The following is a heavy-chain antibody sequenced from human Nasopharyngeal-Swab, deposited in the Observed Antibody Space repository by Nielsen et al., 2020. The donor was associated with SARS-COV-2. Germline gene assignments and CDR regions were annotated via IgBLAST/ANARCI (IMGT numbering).Heavy chain of an antibody. CDR1: GFRFSGYG. D-gene: IGHD6-25*01. V-gene: IGHV3-30*03. CDR3: ARDILGSSGWKHFDS. J-gene: IGHJ4*02. CDR2: ISFDVINQ. Sequence: GGSLRLSCAASGFRFSGYGMHWVRQAPGKGLEWVAYISFDVINQAYAESARGRFTVSRDNSKNTLFLQMNGLIIEDTAVYYCARDILGSSGWKHFDSWGQGTLVTVSS.